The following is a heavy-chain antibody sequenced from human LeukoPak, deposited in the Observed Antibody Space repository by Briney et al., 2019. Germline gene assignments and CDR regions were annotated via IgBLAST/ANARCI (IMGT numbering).Heavy chain of an antibody. CDR2: INSDGSST. CDR3: ARDQDYYDSSGYYFHYYYYYGMDV. CDR1: GFTFSSYW. V-gene: IGHV3-74*01. Sequence: GGSLRHSCAASGFTFSSYWMHWVRQAPGKGLVWVSRINSDGSSTSYADSVKGRFTISRDNAKNTLYLQMNSLRAEDTAVYYCARDQDYYDSSGYYFHYYYYYGMDVWGQGTTVTVSS. D-gene: IGHD3-22*01. J-gene: IGHJ6*02.